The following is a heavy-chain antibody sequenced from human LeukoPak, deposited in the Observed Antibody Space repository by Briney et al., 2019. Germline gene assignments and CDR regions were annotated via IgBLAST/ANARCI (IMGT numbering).Heavy chain of an antibody. CDR2: IKSKSDGGTT. Sequence: GGSLRLSCAASGFTYNNAWMNWVRQAPGKGLEWVGRIKSKSDGGTTEYAAPVKGRFTISRDDSQNTVHLQMNSLRAEDTAVYYCAKNPLVTMVQGVMAYFDYWGQGTLVTVSS. CDR3: AKNPLVTMVQGVMAYFDY. V-gene: IGHV3-15*01. CDR1: GFTYNNAW. J-gene: IGHJ4*02. D-gene: IGHD3-10*01.